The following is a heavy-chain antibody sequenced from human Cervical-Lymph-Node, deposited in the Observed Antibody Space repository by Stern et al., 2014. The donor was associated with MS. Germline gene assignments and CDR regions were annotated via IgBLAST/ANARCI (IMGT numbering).Heavy chain of an antibody. CDR1: GFSLSTSGVG. D-gene: IGHD2-2*01. CDR3: AHLRYCSSTSCYGDNWFDP. J-gene: IGHJ5*02. V-gene: IGHV2-5*02. Sequence: QVTLKESGPTLVKPTQTLTLTCTFSGFSLSTSGVGVGWIRQPPGKALEWPALIYWDDDKRYSPSLKSRLTITKDTSKNQVVLTMTNMDPVDTATYYCAHLRYCSSTSCYGDNWFDPWGQGTLVTVSS. CDR2: IYWDDDK.